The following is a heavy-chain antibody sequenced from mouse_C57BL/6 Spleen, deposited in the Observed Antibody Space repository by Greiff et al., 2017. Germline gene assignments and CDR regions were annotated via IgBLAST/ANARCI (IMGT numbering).Heavy chain of an antibody. CDR1: GYTFTSYW. J-gene: IGHJ2*01. V-gene: IGHV1-7*01. Sequence: QVQLQQSGAELAKPGASVKLSCKASGYTFTSYWMHWVKQRPGQGLEWIGYINPSSGYTKYNQKFKDKATLTADKSSRTAYMQLSSLTYEDSAVDYCARHFHLYYWGQGTTLTVSS. CDR2: INPSSGYT. CDR3: ARHFHLYY.